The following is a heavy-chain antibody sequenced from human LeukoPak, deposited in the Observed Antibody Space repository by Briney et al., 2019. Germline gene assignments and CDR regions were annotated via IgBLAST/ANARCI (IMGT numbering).Heavy chain of an antibody. Sequence: PGGSLRLSCAASTFTFSNYWMSWVRQAPGKGLEWVANTKQDGSEKYYVDSVKGRFTISRDNAKTSLYLQMNSLRAEDTAVYYCARDVLAAGATGTFDIWARGQWSPSLQ. CDR3: ARDVLAAGATGTFDI. D-gene: IGHD1-14*01. V-gene: IGHV3-7*03. CDR1: TFTFSNYW. J-gene: IGHJ3*02. CDR2: TKQDGSEK.